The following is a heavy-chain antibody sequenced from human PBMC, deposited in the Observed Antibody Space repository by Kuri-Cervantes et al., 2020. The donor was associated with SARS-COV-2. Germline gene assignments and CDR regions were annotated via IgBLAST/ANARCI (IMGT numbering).Heavy chain of an antibody. Sequence: SQTLSLTCAVYGGSFSGYYWSWIRQPPGKGLEWIGEIHHSGSTYYNPSLKSRVTISVDTSKNQFSLKLSSVTAADTAVYYCARHVGGYVGIWGQGTLVTVSS. D-gene: IGHD5-12*01. V-gene: IGHV4-34*01. CDR2: IHHSGST. CDR3: ARHVGGYVGI. J-gene: IGHJ4*02. CDR1: GGSFSGYY.